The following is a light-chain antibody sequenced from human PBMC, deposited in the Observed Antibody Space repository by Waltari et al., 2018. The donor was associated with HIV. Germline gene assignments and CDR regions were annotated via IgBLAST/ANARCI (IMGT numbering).Light chain of an antibody. Sequence: QSALTQPPSASGSPGQSFTISCPGKSSDVGPYNYVSWYQQHPGKARKLMIYEVFKRPSGVPDRFSGSKSGNTASLTVSGLQAEDEADYYCTSYAGRNTLVFGGGTKLTVL. CDR2: EVF. CDR3: TSYAGRNTLV. CDR1: SSDVGPYNY. V-gene: IGLV2-8*01. J-gene: IGLJ2*01.